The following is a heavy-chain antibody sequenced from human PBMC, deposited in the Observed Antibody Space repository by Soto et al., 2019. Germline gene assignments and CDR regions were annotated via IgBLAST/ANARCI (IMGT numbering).Heavy chain of an antibody. V-gene: IGHV1-46*01. J-gene: IGHJ4*02. CDR2: IDPSGGVT. CDR1: GYTFTKFH. CDR3: ERDVIGHDNFETIGYYFDH. Sequence: QVQLIQFGAEVKKPGASVKVSCRASGYTFTKFHIHWLRQAPGQGLEWMGMIDPSGGVTRDAQRVKGRITMTSDTSTSSVYMELRGLTSEDTAVYYCERDVIGHDNFETIGYYFDHWGPGTLVTVSS. D-gene: IGHD3-9*01.